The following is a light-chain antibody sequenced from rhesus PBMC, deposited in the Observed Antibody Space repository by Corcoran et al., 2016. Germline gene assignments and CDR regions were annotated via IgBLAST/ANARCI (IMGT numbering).Light chain of an antibody. CDR2: KAS. J-gene: IGKJ4*01. CDR3: QHNYSTPLT. CDR1: ENVNNY. V-gene: IGKV1-74*01. Sequence: DIQMTQSPSSLSASVGDRVTITCRTSENVNNYLNWYQQKPGKVPKLLIYKASTVQSGVPSRFSGSGSATDYTFPISRLQSEDVATYSCQHNYSTPLTFGGGNKVEIK.